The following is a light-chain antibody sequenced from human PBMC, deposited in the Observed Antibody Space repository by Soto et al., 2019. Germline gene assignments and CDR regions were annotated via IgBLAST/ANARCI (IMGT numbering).Light chain of an antibody. Sequence: EIVMTQSPATLSVSPGESATLSCRASQSVSSNLAWYQQKPGQAPRLLIYGASTRATGIPARFSGSGSGTEFTLTISSLQSEDFAVYYCQQYNNWPPFTFGSGTKVDIK. J-gene: IGKJ3*01. CDR2: GAS. CDR3: QQYNNWPPFT. CDR1: QSVSSN. V-gene: IGKV3-15*01.